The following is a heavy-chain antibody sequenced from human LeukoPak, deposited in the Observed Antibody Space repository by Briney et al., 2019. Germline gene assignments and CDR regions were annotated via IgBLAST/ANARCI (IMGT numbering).Heavy chain of an antibody. CDR1: GGSFSGYY. CDR2: INHSGST. CDR3: ARGRAHIVVVPAAMSEDNWFDP. Sequence: PSETLSLTCAVYGGSFSGYYWSWIRQPPGKGLEWIGEINHSGSTNYNPSLKSRVTISVDKSKNQFSLKLSSVTAADTAVYYCARGRAHIVVVPAAMSEDNWFDPWGQGTLVTVSS. V-gene: IGHV4-34*01. D-gene: IGHD2-2*01. J-gene: IGHJ5*02.